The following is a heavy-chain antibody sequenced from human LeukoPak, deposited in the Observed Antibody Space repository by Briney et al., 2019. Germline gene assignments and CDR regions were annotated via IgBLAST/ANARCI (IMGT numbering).Heavy chain of an antibody. CDR1: GFTFSNFG. D-gene: IGHD3-16*01. CDR3: AKDDDWGRYKH. V-gene: IGHV3-30*18. CDR2: ISYDGSNK. Sequence: PGGSLRLSCAASGFTFSNFGMHWVRQAPGKGLEWVSVISYDGSNKYYADSVKGRFTISRDNAKTSLYLQMNSLRAEDTAVYYCAKDDDWGRYKHWGQGTLVTVSS. J-gene: IGHJ1*01.